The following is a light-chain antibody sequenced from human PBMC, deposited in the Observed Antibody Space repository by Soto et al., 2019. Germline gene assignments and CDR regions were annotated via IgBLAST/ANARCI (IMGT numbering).Light chain of an antibody. J-gene: IGKJ5*01. V-gene: IGKV1-9*01. CDR1: QVISTS. CDR3: QQLFDSPIT. Sequence: DIQLTQSPSFLSPSIAESVTITCRASQVISTSLAWYQVKPGKAPKLLIYAASTLESGVPSRSSATVSGTEFSLTITSLQPEDFATYYCQQLFDSPITFGQGTRLEIK. CDR2: AAS.